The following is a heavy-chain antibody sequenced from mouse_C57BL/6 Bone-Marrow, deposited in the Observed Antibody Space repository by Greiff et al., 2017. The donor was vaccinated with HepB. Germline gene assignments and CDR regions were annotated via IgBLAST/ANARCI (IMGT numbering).Heavy chain of an antibody. D-gene: IGHD1-1*01. V-gene: IGHV14-4*01. CDR2: IDPENGDT. CDR3: TPLCYYGIDY. J-gene: IGHJ2*01. Sequence: VQLQQSGAELVRPGASVKLSCTASGFNIKDDYMHWVKQRPEQGLEWIGWIDPENGDTEYASKFQGKATITADTSSNTAYLQLSSLTSEDTAVYYCTPLCYYGIDYWGQGTTLTVSS. CDR1: GFNIKDDY.